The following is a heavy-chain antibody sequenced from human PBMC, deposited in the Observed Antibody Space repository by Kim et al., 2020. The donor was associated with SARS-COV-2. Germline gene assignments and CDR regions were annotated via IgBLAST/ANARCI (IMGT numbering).Heavy chain of an antibody. CDR3: AKDVWGSGWSPYYYYGMDL. V-gene: IGHV3-9*01. Sequence: GGSLRLSCAASGFTFDDYAMHWVRQAPGKGLEWVSGISWNSGSIGYADSVKGRFTISRDNAKNSLYLQMNSLRAEDTALYYCAKDVWGSGWSPYYYYGMDLGGEGTMVAASS. CDR2: ISWNSGSI. CDR1: GFTFDDYA. J-gene: IGHJ6*02. D-gene: IGHD6-19*01.